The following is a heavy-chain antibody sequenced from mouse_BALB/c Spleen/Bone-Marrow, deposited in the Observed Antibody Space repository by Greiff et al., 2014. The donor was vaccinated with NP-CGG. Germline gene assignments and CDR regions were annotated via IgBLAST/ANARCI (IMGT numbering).Heavy chain of an antibody. CDR3: AKVTTGFAY. D-gene: IGHD2-2*01. CDR1: GYAFSTYW. CDR2: IYPGDGDT. J-gene: IGHJ3*01. V-gene: IGHV1-80*01. Sequence: VKLQESGAELVRPGSSVKISCKASGYAFSTYWMTWVKQRPGQGLEWIGQIYPGDGDTKYNGKFKGKATLTADKSSSTAYIQLSSLTSEDSAVYFCAKVTTGFAYWGQGTLVTVSA.